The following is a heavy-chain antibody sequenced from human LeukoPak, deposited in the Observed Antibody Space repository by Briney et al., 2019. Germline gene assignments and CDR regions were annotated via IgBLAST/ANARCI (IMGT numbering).Heavy chain of an antibody. D-gene: IGHD1-26*01. J-gene: IGHJ5*02. CDR3: ARENSGSYYEVRFDP. CDR1: GGPISSYC. CDR2: GNYSGSI. V-gene: IGHV4-59*01. Sequence: SETLSLTCTVPGGPISSYCWSWSPQPPGKGLEWNRHGNYSGSINYNPSLKSRVSITVDTYKNQVSLKLSSVTAADTAVYYCARENSGSYYEVRFDPWGQGTLVTVSS.